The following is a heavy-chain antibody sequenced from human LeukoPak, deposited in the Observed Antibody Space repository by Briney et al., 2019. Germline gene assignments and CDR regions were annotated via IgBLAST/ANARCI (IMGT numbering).Heavy chain of an antibody. CDR1: GFTFSSYS. V-gene: IGHV3-21*01. D-gene: IGHD5-24*01. Sequence: PGGSLRLSCAASGFTFSSYSMNWVRQAPGKGLEWVSSISSSSSYIYYADSVKGRFTISRDNAKNSLYLQMNSLRAEDTAVYYCARELGWRDGYNYVGYWGQGTLVTVSS. CDR2: ISSSSSYI. J-gene: IGHJ4*02. CDR3: ARELGWRDGYNYVGY.